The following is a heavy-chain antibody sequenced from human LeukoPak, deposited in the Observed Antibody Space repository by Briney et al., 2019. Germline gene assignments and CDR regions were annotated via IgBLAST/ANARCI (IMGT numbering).Heavy chain of an antibody. CDR2: ISYDGSNK. Sequence: GRSLRLSCAASGFTFSSYAMHWVRQAPGKGLEWVAVISYDGSNKYYADSVKGRFTISRDNSKNTLYLQMNSLRAEDTAVYYCARDYTLYYYMDVWGKGTTVTVSS. J-gene: IGHJ6*03. V-gene: IGHV3-30*04. CDR3: ARDYTLYYYMDV. CDR1: GFTFSSYA.